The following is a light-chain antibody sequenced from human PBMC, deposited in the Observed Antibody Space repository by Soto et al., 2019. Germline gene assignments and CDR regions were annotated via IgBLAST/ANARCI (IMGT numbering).Light chain of an antibody. CDR1: SSNIGASYD. J-gene: IGLJ3*02. Sequence: QAVVTQPPSVSGAPGQRVTISCTGSSSNIGASYDVHWYQHLPGTAPKLLIYDNSNRPSGVPDRFSGSKSGTSASLAITGLQAEDEADYYCAAWDDSLNAWVFGGGTKLTVL. CDR2: DNS. V-gene: IGLV1-40*01. CDR3: AAWDDSLNAWV.